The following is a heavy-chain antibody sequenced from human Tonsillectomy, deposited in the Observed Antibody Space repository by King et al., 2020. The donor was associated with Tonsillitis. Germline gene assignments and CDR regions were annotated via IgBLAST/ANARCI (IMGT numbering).Heavy chain of an antibody. J-gene: IGHJ3*02. D-gene: IGHD4-17*01. V-gene: IGHV1-69*06. CDR2: IIPIFGTA. Sequence: VQLVESGAEVKKPGSSVKVSCKASGDVSWVRQAPGPGLEWMGGIIPIFGTANYAQKLQGRVTITADKSTSTAYMELSSLTSEDTAVYYCATVLTGFGDYEGAFDIWGQGTVVTVSS. CDR3: ATVLTGFGDYEGAFDI. CDR1: GD.